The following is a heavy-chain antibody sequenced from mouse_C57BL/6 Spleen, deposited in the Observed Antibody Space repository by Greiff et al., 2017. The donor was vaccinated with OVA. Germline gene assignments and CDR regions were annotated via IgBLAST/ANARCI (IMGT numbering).Heavy chain of an antibody. D-gene: IGHD1-1*01. Sequence: QVQLQQPGAELVRPGTSVKLSCKASGYTFTSYWMHWVKQRPGQGLEWIGVIDPSDSYTNYNQKFKGKATLTVDTSSRTAYMQLSSLTSEDSAVYYCARNYYGISYGYFDVWGTGTTVTVSS. CDR3: ARNYYGISYGYFDV. V-gene: IGHV1-59*01. J-gene: IGHJ1*03. CDR2: IDPSDSYT. CDR1: GYTFTSYW.